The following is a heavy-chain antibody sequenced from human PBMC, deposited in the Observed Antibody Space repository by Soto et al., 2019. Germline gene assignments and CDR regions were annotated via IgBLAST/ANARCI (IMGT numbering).Heavy chain of an antibody. J-gene: IGHJ4*02. CDR1: GFTFSSYS. D-gene: IGHD2-8*01. Sequence: GGSLRLSCAASGFTFSSYSMNWVRQAPGKGLEWVSYISSSSSTIYYADSVKGRFTISRDNAKNSLYLQMNSLRAEDTAVYYCARDTNRYFDYWGQGALVTVS. V-gene: IGHV3-48*01. CDR2: ISSSSSTI. CDR3: ARDTNRYFDY.